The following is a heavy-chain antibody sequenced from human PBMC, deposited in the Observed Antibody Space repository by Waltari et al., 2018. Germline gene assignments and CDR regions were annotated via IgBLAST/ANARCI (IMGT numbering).Heavy chain of an antibody. CDR3: ARRYYGSGYAFDI. Sequence: QVQLQESGPGLVKPSETLSLTCTVSGGSISSYYWSWIRQPPGKGLEWIGYIYYSGSTNDNPSLKSRVTISVDTSKNQFSLKLSSVTAADTAVYYCARRYYGSGYAFDIWGQGTMVTVSS. D-gene: IGHD3-10*01. CDR2: IYYSGST. CDR1: GGSISSYY. V-gene: IGHV4-59*01. J-gene: IGHJ3*02.